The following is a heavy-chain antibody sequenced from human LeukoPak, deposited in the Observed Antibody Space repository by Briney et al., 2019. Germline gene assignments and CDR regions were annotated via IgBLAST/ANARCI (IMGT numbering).Heavy chain of an antibody. CDR3: ARSYGSGNYFDY. CDR1: GGSISGYY. Sequence: PSETLSLTCTVSGGSISGYYWSWIRQPPGKGLEWIAYISYTGSTNYNPSPKSRVTISVDTSKNQFSLKLTSVTAADTAVYYCARSYGSGNYFDYWGQGTLVTVSS. V-gene: IGHV4-59*01. CDR2: ISYTGST. D-gene: IGHD3-10*01. J-gene: IGHJ4*02.